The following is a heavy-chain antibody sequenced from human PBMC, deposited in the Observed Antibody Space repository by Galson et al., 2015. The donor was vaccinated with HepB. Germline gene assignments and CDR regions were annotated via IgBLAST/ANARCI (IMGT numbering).Heavy chain of an antibody. CDR3: AKGGADIVVVPAAMGTPWDV. CDR2: ISYDGSNK. CDR1: GFTFSSYG. V-gene: IGHV3-30*18. D-gene: IGHD2-2*01. J-gene: IGHJ6*04. Sequence: SLRLSCAASGFTFSSYGMHWVRQAPGKGLEWVAVISYDGSNKYYADSVKGRFTISRDNSKNTLYLQMNSLRAEDTAVYYCAKGGADIVVVPAAMGTPWDVWGKGTTVTVSS.